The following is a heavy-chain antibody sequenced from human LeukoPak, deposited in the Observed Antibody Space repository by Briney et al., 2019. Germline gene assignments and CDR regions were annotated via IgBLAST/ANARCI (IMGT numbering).Heavy chain of an antibody. CDR3: ARDHNWGPDY. CDR2: IHTGRGDT. CDR1: VYTFTDHY. D-gene: IGHD7-27*01. V-gene: IGHV1-2*02. J-gene: IGHJ4*02. Sequence: ASVNVSCKALVYTFTDHYFHWLRQAPGQGIEWMGWIHTGRGDTNIAQKFKGRVSLTRDMSISTAYMELSRLTSDDTAVYYCARDHNWGPDYWGQGTLVSVSS.